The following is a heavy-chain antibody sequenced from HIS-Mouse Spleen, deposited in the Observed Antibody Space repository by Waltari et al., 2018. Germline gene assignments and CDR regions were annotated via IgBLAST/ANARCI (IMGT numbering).Heavy chain of an antibody. CDR3: AREIPYSSSWYDWYFDL. Sequence: QLQLQASGPGLVKPSETLSLTCTVSGGSLSSSSYSVVWIRQPPGKGLEWIGSIYYSGSTYYNPSLKSRVTISVDTSKNQFSLKLSSVTAADTAVYYCAREIPYSSSWYDWYFDLWGRGTLVTVSS. J-gene: IGHJ2*01. CDR1: GGSLSSSSYS. CDR2: IYYSGST. D-gene: IGHD6-13*01. V-gene: IGHV4-39*07.